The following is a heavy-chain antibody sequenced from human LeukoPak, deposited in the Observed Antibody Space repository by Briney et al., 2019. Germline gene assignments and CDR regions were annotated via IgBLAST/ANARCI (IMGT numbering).Heavy chain of an antibody. D-gene: IGHD3-9*01. CDR2: ISDNGDYT. CDR1: GFTFSTHG. J-gene: IGHJ4*02. Sequence: GGSLRLSCAASGFTFSTHGMTWVRQAPGKGLEWVSIISDNGDYTYYADSVKGRFTISRDNSKNTVYMQLNSLRTDDTAMYYCAKDRGYHDKTGYRTFDYWGRGTLVTVSS. V-gene: IGHV3-23*01. CDR3: AKDRGYHDKTGYRTFDY.